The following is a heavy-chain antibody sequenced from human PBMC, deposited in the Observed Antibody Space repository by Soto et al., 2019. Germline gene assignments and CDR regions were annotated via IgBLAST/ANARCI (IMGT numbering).Heavy chain of an antibody. D-gene: IGHD3-10*01. V-gene: IGHV4-59*08. Sequence: QVQLQESGPGLVKPSETLSLTCTVSGGSIDGYNCAWIRQPPGKSLEWVGYVYYNGGSRYNPSLESRVTLSMDTSKSQFSLQLRSVTAADTVVYYCVRQGIGNLHGLVDVWGRGTTVTVSS. CDR1: GGSIDGYN. J-gene: IGHJ6*02. CDR3: VRQGIGNLHGLVDV. CDR2: VYYNGGS.